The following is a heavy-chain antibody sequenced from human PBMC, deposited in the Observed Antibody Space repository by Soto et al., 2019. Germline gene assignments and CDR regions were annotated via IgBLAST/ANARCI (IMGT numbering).Heavy chain of an antibody. D-gene: IGHD6-25*01. CDR3: ARHISSGYYYYGMDV. J-gene: IGHJ6*02. V-gene: IGHV4-30-4*01. Sequence: SETLSLTCTVSGGSISSGDYYWSWIRQPPGKGLEWIGYIYYRGSTYYNPSLKSRVTISVDTSKNQFSLKLSSVTAADTAVYYCARHISSGYYYYGMDVWGQGTTVTVSS. CDR2: IYYRGST. CDR1: GGSISSGDYY.